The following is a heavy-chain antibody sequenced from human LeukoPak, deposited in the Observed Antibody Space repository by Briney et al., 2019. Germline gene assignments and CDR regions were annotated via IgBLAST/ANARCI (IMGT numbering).Heavy chain of an antibody. CDR1: GGSFSGYY. Sequence: SETLSLTCAVYGGSFSGYYWNWIRQPPGKGLEWIGEINHRGSTTYNPSLNSRVTISLDTSKNQFSLKLNSVTAADTAVYYCASLWLGGAGFDPWGQGTLVTVSS. CDR3: ASLWLGGAGFDP. CDR2: INHRGST. V-gene: IGHV4-34*01. D-gene: IGHD3-22*01. J-gene: IGHJ5*02.